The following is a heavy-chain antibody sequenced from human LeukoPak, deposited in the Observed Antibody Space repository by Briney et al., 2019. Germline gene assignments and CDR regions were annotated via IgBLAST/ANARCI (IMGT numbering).Heavy chain of an antibody. Sequence: PSETLSLTCAVYGGSFSGYYWSWIRQPPGKGLEWIGEINHSGSTNYNPSLKSRVTISVDTSKNQFSLKLSSVTAADTAVYYCARGDRGYYEYNHYYYYMDVWGKGTTVTVSS. CDR3: ARGDRGYYEYNHYYYYMDV. V-gene: IGHV4-34*01. D-gene: IGHD3-22*01. CDR1: GGSFSGYY. J-gene: IGHJ6*03. CDR2: INHSGST.